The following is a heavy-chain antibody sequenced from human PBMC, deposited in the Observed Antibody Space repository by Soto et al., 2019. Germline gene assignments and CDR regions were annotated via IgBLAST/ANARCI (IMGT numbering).Heavy chain of an antibody. CDR1: GFTFSSYS. D-gene: IGHD6-13*01. J-gene: IGHJ5*02. Sequence: GSLRLSCAASGFTFSSYSMNWVRQTPGEGLEWIAYITSTGSSTYYADSVKGRLTISRDNGKNSLYLQMNSLRAEDTAIYYCARVLSAAGSVSWGQGTLVTVSS. CDR3: ARVLSAAGSVS. CDR2: ITSTGSST. V-gene: IGHV3-48*01.